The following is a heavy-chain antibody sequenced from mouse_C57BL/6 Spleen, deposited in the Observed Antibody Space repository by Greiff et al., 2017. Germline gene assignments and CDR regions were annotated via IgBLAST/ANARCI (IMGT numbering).Heavy chain of an antibody. CDR2: INPGSGGT. V-gene: IGHV1-54*01. Sequence: VQLQESGAELVRPGTSVKVSCKASGYAFTNYLIEWVKQRPGQGLEWIGVINPGSGGTNYNEKFKGKATLTADKSSSTAYMQLSSLTSEDSAVYFCVSSDYSNPFAYWGQGTLVTVSA. J-gene: IGHJ3*01. D-gene: IGHD2-5*01. CDR3: VSSDYSNPFAY. CDR1: GYAFTNYL.